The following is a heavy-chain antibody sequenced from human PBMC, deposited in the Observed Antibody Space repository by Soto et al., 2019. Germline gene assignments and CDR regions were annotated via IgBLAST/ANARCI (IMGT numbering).Heavy chain of an antibody. Sequence: EVKLLESGGGSAQTGGSLRISCATSGFTFGSYWMDWVRQAPGKGLEWVSRINGDGSITTYADSVKGRFTISRDSAGNTLYLQMNNLRADDTAVYYCSRETLWFGESLKSGGRGTLVTVSS. CDR2: INGDGSIT. V-gene: IGHV3-74*01. CDR1: GFTFGSYW. D-gene: IGHD3-10*01. CDR3: SRETLWFGESLKS. J-gene: IGHJ4*02.